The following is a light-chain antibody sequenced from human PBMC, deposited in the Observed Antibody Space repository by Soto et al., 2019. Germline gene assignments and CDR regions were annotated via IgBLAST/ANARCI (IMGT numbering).Light chain of an antibody. CDR1: SSDVGSSMFDKY. CDR3: SSFRSTYTVM. J-gene: IGLJ3*02. V-gene: IGLV2-14*01. CDR2: EVS. Sequence: QSALTQPASVSGSPGQSITISCTGTSSDVGSSMFDKYVSWYQHHPGKPPKLIIYEVSNRPSGVSNRFSGSKSGNTASLTISGLQAEDEAHYYCSSFRSTYTVMFGGGTKVTVL.